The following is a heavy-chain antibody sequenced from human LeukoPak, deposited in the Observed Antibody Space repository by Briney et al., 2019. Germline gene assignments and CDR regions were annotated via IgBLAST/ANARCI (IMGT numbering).Heavy chain of an antibody. CDR2: ISGSAGSP. Sequence: GGSLRLSCAASGFTFGWYAMSWVRQAPGKGLEWVSAISGSAGSPHYADSVRGRFTISRDNSRNTLYLQMNSLRAEDTAVYYCAKDLQVSSAYHFDYWGQGTLVSVSS. D-gene: IGHD6-19*01. CDR3: AKDLQVSSAYHFDY. CDR1: GFTFGWYA. V-gene: IGHV3-23*01. J-gene: IGHJ4*02.